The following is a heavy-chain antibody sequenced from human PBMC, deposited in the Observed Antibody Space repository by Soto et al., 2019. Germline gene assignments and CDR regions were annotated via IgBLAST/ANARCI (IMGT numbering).Heavy chain of an antibody. Sequence: QVQLVESGGGVVQPGRSLRLSCAASGFTLNRYDMYWVRQAPGKGLEWVAVTWYDGSKTYYGESVKGRFTVSRDNSKNAVYLQMDSLRADDTSVYYCPRDLNAEQEWLRSEYDHWGQGTLVTVSS. V-gene: IGHV3-33*01. CDR2: TWYDGSKT. J-gene: IGHJ4*02. CDR1: GFTLNRYD. CDR3: PRDLNAEQEWLRSEYDH. D-gene: IGHD5-12*01.